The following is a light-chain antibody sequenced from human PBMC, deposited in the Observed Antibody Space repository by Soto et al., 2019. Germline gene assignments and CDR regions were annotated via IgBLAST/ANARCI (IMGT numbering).Light chain of an antibody. CDR1: QSVGSN. V-gene: IGKV3-15*01. CDR3: QQYEDLPPQLT. Sequence: EIVMTQSPATLSVSPGEGATLSCRAGQSVGSNLAWYQQKPGQAPRLLIYGASTRATGVPDRFSGSGSGTEFTLTISSLQSEDFAVYYCQQYEDLPPQLTFGGGTKVEIK. CDR2: GAS. J-gene: IGKJ4*01.